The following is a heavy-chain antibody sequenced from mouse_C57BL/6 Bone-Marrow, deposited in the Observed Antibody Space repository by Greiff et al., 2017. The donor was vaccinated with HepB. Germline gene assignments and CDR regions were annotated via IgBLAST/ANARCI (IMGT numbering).Heavy chain of an antibody. D-gene: IGHD2-2*01. CDR2: ISYDGSN. CDR1: GYSITSGYY. V-gene: IGHV3-6*01. Sequence: EVKLQESGPGLVKPSQSLSLTCSVTGYSITSGYYWNWIRQFPGKQLEWMGYISYDGSNNYNPSLKNRISIPRDTSKNQFFLKLNSVTTEDKATYYWARVGMVTTGGVYYAMDYWGQGTSVTVSS. CDR3: ARVGMVTTGGVYYAMDY. J-gene: IGHJ4*01.